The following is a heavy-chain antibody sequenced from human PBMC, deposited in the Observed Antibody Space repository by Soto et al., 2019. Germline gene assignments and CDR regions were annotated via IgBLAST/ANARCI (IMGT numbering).Heavy chain of an antibody. J-gene: IGHJ5*02. V-gene: IGHV3-23*01. Sequence: GSLLLSCAGSGFTFSSYAMSGVRQAPGKGLEWVSAISGSGGSTYYADSVKVRFTISRDNSKNTLYLQMNSLRAEDTAVYYCAKGGARITMLVVVPTVNWFDPWGQGTLVTVSS. CDR2: ISGSGGST. CDR3: AKGGARITMLVVVPTVNWFDP. CDR1: GFTFSSYA. D-gene: IGHD3-22*01.